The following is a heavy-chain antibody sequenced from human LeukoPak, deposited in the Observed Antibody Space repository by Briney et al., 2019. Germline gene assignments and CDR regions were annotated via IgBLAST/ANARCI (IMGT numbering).Heavy chain of an antibody. CDR3: AKNYGHFDD. CDR1: GFTFTSYT. V-gene: IGHV3-21*01. CDR2: ITSSSSYI. Sequence: GGSLRLSCAASGFTFTSYTMNWVRQAPGKGLEWVSSITSSSSYIYYADSVKVRFTISRDNAKNSLYLQMTSLRVEDTAVYYCAKNYGHFDDWGQGTLVTVSS. D-gene: IGHD4-17*01. J-gene: IGHJ4*02.